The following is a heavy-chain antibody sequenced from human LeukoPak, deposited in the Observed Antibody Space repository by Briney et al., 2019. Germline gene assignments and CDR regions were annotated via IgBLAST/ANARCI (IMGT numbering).Heavy chain of an antibody. CDR2: IYVTGT. D-gene: IGHD3-16*02. CDR3: ARHIGGGIEDMDV. V-gene: IGHV4-59*08. Sequence: SETLSLTCTVSGGSIGTYYWSWIRQSPGKGLEWIGYIYVTGTRYNPYLQSRVTILVDGSRNQFFLKMSSVTAADTAVYYCARHIGGGIEDMDVWGKGTKVIVSS. J-gene: IGHJ6*03. CDR1: GGSIGTYY.